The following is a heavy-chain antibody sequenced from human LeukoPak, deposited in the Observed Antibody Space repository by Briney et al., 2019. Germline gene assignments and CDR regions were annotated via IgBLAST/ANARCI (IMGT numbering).Heavy chain of an antibody. CDR3: ARGDYSSSTDY. CDR1: GYSISSGYY. J-gene: IGHJ4*02. D-gene: IGHD6-6*01. Sequence: SETLSFTCTVAGYSISSGYYWGWIRQPPGKGLEGIRSIYHSGSTYYNPSLKSRVTISVDTSKNQFSLKLSSVTDADTAVYYCARGDYSSSTDYWGQGTLVTVSS. CDR2: IYHSGST. V-gene: IGHV4-38-2*02.